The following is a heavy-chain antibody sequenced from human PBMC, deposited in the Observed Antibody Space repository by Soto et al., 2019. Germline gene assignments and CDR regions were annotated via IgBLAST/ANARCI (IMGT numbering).Heavy chain of an antibody. CDR3: ASSIVVVTALDY. J-gene: IGHJ4*02. CDR2: INAGNGNT. Sequence: QVQLVQSGAEEKKPGASVKVSCKASGYTFTSYAMHWVRQAPGQRLEWMGWINAGNGNTKYSQKLQGRVTITRDTPASSAYMELSSLRSEDTAVYYSASSIVVVTALDYWGQGTLVTVSS. V-gene: IGHV1-3*05. CDR1: GYTFTSYA. D-gene: IGHD2-21*02.